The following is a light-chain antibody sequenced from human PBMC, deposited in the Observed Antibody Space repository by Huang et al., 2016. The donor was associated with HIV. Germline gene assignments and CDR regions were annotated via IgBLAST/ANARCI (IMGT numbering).Light chain of an antibody. CDR3: QQYGSSPWT. V-gene: IGKV3-20*01. Sequence: EIVLTQSPGTLSLSPGERATLSCRASQSVSSCYLAWSQQTPGQAPRLLIYGASSMATGIPDRFSGSGSGTDFTLTISRLEPEDFAVYYCQQYGSSPWTFGQGTKVEIK. CDR2: GAS. CDR1: QSVSSCY. J-gene: IGKJ1*01.